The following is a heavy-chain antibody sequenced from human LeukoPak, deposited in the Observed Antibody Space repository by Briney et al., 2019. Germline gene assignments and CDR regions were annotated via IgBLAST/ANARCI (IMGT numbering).Heavy chain of an antibody. Sequence: GESLKISCKGSGYSFTSYWISWVRQMPGKGLECMGRIDPSDSYTNYSPSFEGHVTISADKSISTAYLQRSSLKASDTATYYCARHYGAAGDFDYWGQGTLVTVPS. CDR3: ARHYGAAGDFDY. J-gene: IGHJ4*02. CDR2: IDPSDSYT. CDR1: GYSFTSYW. D-gene: IGHD6-13*01. V-gene: IGHV5-10-1*01.